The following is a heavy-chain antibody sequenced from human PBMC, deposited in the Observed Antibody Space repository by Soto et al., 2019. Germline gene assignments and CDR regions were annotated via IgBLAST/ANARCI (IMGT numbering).Heavy chain of an antibody. Sequence: SVKVSCKVSGSRFSNYVISWVRQAPGHGLEWVGGIVPIYRTADYAQKFQGRVTITADESARTSYMELRSLKSQDTAVYYCVRDSGAKLSSSWGQGTLGTVSS. V-gene: IGHV1-69*13. D-gene: IGHD6-13*01. CDR3: VRDSGAKLSSS. CDR1: GSRFSNYV. J-gene: IGHJ1*01. CDR2: IVPIYRTA.